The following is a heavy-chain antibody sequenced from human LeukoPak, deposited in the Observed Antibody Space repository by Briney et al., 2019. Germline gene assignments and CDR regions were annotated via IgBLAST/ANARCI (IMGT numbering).Heavy chain of an antibody. CDR3: ARDQGSYGYCFDY. Sequence: PSETLSLTCTVSGGSISSGSYYWSWIRQPAGKGLEWIGRIYTSGSTNYNPSLKSRVTISVDTSKNQFSLKLSSVTAADTAVYYCARDQGSYGYCFDYWGQGTLVTVSS. J-gene: IGHJ4*02. CDR2: IYTSGST. D-gene: IGHD5-18*01. CDR1: GGSISSGSYY. V-gene: IGHV4-61*02.